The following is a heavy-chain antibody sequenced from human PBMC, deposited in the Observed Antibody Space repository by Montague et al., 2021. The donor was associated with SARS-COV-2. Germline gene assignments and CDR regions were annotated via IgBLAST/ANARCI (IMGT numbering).Heavy chain of an antibody. CDR1: GDSISTSY. Sequence: SETLSLTCTVSGDSISTSYWAWTRQPPGTGLGWVGFGYYSGRSSYYYSPKSRVTISVDTSKNQDSLNLGSESAADTAAYFCVSATGRDPDTPHLYYYKGMDLWGQGTPVTVSS. CDR2: GYYSGRS. J-gene: IGHJ6*02. CDR3: VSATGRDPDTPHLYYYKGMDL. V-gene: IGHV4-59*01. D-gene: IGHD1-1*01.